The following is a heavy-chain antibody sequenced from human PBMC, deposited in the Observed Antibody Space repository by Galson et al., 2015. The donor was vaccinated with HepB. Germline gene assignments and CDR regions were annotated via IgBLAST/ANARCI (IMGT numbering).Heavy chain of an antibody. Sequence: SLRLSCAASGFTFSSYAMHWVSQAPGKGLEWVAVIASDGRNKYYADAAKGRFTISRDNSKNTLYLQMNSLRAKDTAVYYCARDLYIRAGGGGGSFLGYWGQGTLVTVSS. V-gene: IGHV3-30-3*01. CDR1: GFTFSSYA. J-gene: IGHJ4*02. CDR3: ARDLYIRAGGGGGSFLGY. D-gene: IGHD1-26*01. CDR2: IASDGRNK.